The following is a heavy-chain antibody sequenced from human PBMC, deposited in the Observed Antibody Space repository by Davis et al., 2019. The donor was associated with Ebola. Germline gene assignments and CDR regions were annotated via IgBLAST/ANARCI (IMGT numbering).Heavy chain of an antibody. CDR1: GGSISSDGYY. V-gene: IGHV4-31*03. Sequence: SETLSLTCTVSGGSISSDGYYWSWIRQHPGKGLEWIGYIYYSGSTYYNPSLKSRVTISVDTSKNQFSLKLSSVTAADTAVYYCARGDIVVVPAALLYYYYGMDVWGQGTTVTVSS. D-gene: IGHD2-2*01. J-gene: IGHJ6*02. CDR3: ARGDIVVVPAALLYYYYGMDV. CDR2: IYYSGST.